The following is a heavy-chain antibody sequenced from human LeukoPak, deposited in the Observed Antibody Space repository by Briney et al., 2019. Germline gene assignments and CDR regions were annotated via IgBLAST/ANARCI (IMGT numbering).Heavy chain of an antibody. Sequence: SETLSLTCTVSGGSISSYYWSWIRQPPGKGLEWIGYIYYSGSTNHNPSLKSRVTISVDTSKNQFSLKLSSVTAADTAVYYCARGNGVEMATISSLSFDYWGQGTLVTVSS. V-gene: IGHV4-59*01. CDR3: ARGNGVEMATISSLSFDY. CDR2: IYYSGST. CDR1: GGSISSYY. D-gene: IGHD5-24*01. J-gene: IGHJ4*02.